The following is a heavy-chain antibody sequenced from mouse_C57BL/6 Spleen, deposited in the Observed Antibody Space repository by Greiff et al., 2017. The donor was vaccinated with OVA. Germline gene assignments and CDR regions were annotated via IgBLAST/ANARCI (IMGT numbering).Heavy chain of an antibody. D-gene: IGHD3-1*01. Sequence: VQLQQPGAELVKPGASVKLSCKASGYTFTSYWMQWVKQRPGQGLEWIGEIDPSDSYTNYNQKFKGKATLTVDKSSSTAYMQLSSLTSEDSAVYYCARSGDVGFAYWGQGTLVTVSA. CDR2: IDPSDSYT. V-gene: IGHV1-50*01. CDR3: ARSGDVGFAY. CDR1: GYTFTSYW. J-gene: IGHJ3*01.